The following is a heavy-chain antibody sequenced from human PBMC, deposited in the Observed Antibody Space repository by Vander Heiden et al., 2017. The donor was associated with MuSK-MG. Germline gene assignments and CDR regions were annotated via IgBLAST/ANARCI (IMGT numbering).Heavy chain of an antibody. CDR2: ISDSGGGT. J-gene: IGHJ4*02. D-gene: IGHD3-22*01. CDR3: AKGAGGYLDY. Sequence: EVQLLESGGGLVQPGGSLRLSCAASGFTFSSCGMSWVRQAPGKGLEWVSTISDSGGGTYYADSVKGRFTISRDNSKNTLYLQMNSLRAEDTAIYYCAKGAGGYLDYWGQGTLVTVSS. CDR1: GFTFSSCG. V-gene: IGHV3-23*01.